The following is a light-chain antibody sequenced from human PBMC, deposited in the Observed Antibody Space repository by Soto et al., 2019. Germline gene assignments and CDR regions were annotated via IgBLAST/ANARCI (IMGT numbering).Light chain of an antibody. CDR1: SRDVGAYDY. J-gene: IGLJ1*01. CDR2: YVD. CDR3: CSYADGSIYV. Sequence: QSALTQPASVSGSPGQSITISCTGTSRDVGAYDYVSWYLQYPDKAPQLLIYYVDHRPSGVSSRFSGSKSGNTASLTISGLQPEDQGDHYRCSYADGSIYVFGTGTKVTV. V-gene: IGLV2-14*03.